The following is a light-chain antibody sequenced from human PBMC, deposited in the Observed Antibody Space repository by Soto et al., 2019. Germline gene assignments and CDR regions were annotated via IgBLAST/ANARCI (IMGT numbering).Light chain of an antibody. V-gene: IGLV1-44*01. CDR1: SSNIGSNT. CDR2: NNN. CDR3: AAWDHSLNGFYV. Sequence: VLTHPPSASGAPGQSVTISCSGSSSNIGSNTVYWFQQLPGTAPKLLIFNNNQRPSGVPDRFSGSKSGTSASLAMRGLQSEDEAEYYCAAWDHSLNGFYVFGTGTKV. J-gene: IGLJ1*01.